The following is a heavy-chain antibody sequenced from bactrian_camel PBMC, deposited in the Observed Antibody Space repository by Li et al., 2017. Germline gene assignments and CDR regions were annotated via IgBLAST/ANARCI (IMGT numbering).Heavy chain of an antibody. Sequence: HVQLVESGGGSAQAGGSLRLSCAASGYTYSMYCMGWFRQAPGKEREGVATIDSDGLAKYADSVKGRFTISQDNAKNTLYLQLSSLKTEDTATYYCAKREYYGTTRNDPTSWSSDRGQGTQVTVS. V-gene: IGHV3S1*01. J-gene: IGHJ4*01. CDR2: IDSDGLA. D-gene: IGHD4*01. CDR1: GYTYSMYC. CDR3: AKREYYGTTRNDPTSWSSD.